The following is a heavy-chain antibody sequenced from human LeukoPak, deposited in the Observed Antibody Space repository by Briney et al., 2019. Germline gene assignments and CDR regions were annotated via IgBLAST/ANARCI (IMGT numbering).Heavy chain of an antibody. J-gene: IGHJ4*02. CDR2: ISGSGGRT. CDR1: GFTFSSYA. Sequence: PGGSLRLSCAASGFTFSSYAMSWVRQAPGKGLEWVSAISGSGGRTYYADSVKGRFTISRDNSKNTLYLQMNSLRAEDTAVYYCARRHDYGDYVRLDYWGQGTLVTASS. V-gene: IGHV3-23*01. CDR3: ARRHDYGDYVRLDY. D-gene: IGHD4-17*01.